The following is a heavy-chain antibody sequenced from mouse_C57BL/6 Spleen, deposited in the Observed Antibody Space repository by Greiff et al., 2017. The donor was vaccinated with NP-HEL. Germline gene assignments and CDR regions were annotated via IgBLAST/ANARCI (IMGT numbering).Heavy chain of an antibody. D-gene: IGHD4-1*01. Sequence: EVQLQESEGGLVQPGSSMKLSCTASGFTFSDYYMAWVRQVPEKGLEWVANINYDGSSTYYLDSLKSRFIISRDNEKNILYLQMSSLKSEDTATYYCARDRDWEGGFDYWGQGTTLTVSS. J-gene: IGHJ2*01. CDR1: GFTFSDYY. CDR2: INYDGSST. V-gene: IGHV5-16*01. CDR3: ARDRDWEGGFDY.